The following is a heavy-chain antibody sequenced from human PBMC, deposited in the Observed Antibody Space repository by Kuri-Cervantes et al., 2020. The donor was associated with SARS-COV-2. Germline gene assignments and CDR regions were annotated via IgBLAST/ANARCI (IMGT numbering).Heavy chain of an antibody. Sequence: LSLTCAASGFTFSDYYMSWIRQAPGKGLEWVSYISSSSSYTNYADSVKGRFTISRDNAKNSLYLQMNSLGAEDTAVYYCARDPRGVVNPYYYYGMDVWGQGTTVTVSS. CDR2: ISSSSSYT. V-gene: IGHV3-11*05. J-gene: IGHJ6*02. D-gene: IGHD3-3*01. CDR1: GFTFSDYY. CDR3: ARDPRGVVNPYYYYGMDV.